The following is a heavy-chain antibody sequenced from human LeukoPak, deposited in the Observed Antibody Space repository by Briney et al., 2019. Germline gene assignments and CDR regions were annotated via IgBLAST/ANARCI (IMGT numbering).Heavy chain of an antibody. Sequence: GASVKVSCKASGYTFTGYYMHWVRQAPGQGLEWMGWINPNSGGTNYAQKFQGRVTMTRDTSISTAYMELSRPRSDDTAVYYCARVDSSSWYEHPYYYMDVWGEGTTVTVSS. CDR3: ARVDSSSWYEHPYYYMDV. CDR2: INPNSGGT. D-gene: IGHD6-13*01. V-gene: IGHV1-2*02. CDR1: GYTFTGYY. J-gene: IGHJ6*03.